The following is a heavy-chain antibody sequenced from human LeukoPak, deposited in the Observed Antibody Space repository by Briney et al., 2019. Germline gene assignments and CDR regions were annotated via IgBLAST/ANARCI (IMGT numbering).Heavy chain of an antibody. CDR3: VRASPRITMIVVVDAFDI. D-gene: IGHD3-22*01. V-gene: IGHV1-2*02. CDR1: GYTFTGYY. CDR2: INPNSGGT. J-gene: IGHJ3*02. Sequence: ASVKVSCKASGYTFTGYYMHWVRQAPGQGLEWMGWINPNSGGTNYAQKFQGGVTMTRDTSISTAYMELSRLRSDDTAVYYCVRASPRITMIVVVDAFDIWGQGTMVTVSS.